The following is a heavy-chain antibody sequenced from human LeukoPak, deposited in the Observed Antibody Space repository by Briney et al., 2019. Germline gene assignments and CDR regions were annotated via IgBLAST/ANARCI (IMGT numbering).Heavy chain of an antibody. Sequence: GGSLRLSCAASGFTFSSYAMHWVRQAPGKGLEWVAVISYDGSNKYYADSVKGRFTISRDNSKNTLYLQMNSLRAEDTAVYYCARGSEYNSGSYSQAKDWFDPWGQGILVTVSS. V-gene: IGHV3-30-3*01. CDR3: ARGSEYNSGSYSQAKDWFDP. D-gene: IGHD1-26*01. CDR1: GFTFSSYA. CDR2: ISYDGSNK. J-gene: IGHJ5*02.